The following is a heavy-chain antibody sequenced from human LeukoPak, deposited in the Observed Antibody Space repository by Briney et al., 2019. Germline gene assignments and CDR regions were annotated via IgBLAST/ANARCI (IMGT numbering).Heavy chain of an antibody. D-gene: IGHD1-26*01. CDR1: GFSLSTNGVG. J-gene: IGHJ6*03. Sequence: SGPTLVKPTQTLTLTCTFSGFSLSTNGVGVGWIRQPPGKALEWLALIYWDDDKRYSPSLKSRLTITKDTSKNQVVLTMTNMDPVDTATYYCARELRLFYYYYMDVWGKGTTVTVSS. CDR2: IYWDDDK. CDR3: ARELRLFYYYYMDV. V-gene: IGHV2-5*02.